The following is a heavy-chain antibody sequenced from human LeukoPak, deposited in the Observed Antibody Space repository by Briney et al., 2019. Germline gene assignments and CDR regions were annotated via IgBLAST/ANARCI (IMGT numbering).Heavy chain of an antibody. D-gene: IGHD2-15*01. J-gene: IGHJ4*02. V-gene: IGHV4-34*01. Sequence: SETLSLTCAVYGGSFSGYYWSWIRQPPGKGLEWIGEINHSGSTNYNPSLKSRVTISVDTSKNQFSLKLSSVTAADTAVYYCAPYCSGGSCYSSWGQGTLVTVSS. CDR3: APYCSGGSCYSS. CDR2: INHSGST. CDR1: GGSFSGYY.